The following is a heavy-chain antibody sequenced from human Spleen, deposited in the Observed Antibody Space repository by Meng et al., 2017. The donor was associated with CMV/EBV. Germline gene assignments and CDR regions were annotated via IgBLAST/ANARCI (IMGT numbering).Heavy chain of an antibody. V-gene: IGHV3-72*01. CDR1: GFTFSSYA. J-gene: IGHJ6*02. CDR3: ARENGDYVGYYYYYYGMDV. Sequence: GESLKISCAASGFTFSSYAMSWVRQAPGKGLEWVGRIRNKGNSYTTEYAASVKGRFTISRDDSKNSLYLQMNSLKTEDTAVYHCARENGDYVGYYYYYYGMDVWGQGTTVTVSS. D-gene: IGHD4-17*01. CDR2: IRNKGNSYTT.